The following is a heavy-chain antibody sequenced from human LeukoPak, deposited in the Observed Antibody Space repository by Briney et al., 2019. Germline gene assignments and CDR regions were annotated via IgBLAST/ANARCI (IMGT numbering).Heavy chain of an antibody. D-gene: IGHD4-17*01. J-gene: IGHJ3*02. V-gene: IGHV3-53*01. Sequence: GGSLRLSCAASGFTVSSNYMSWVRQAPGKGLEWVSVIYSGGSTYYADSVKGRFTISRDNSKNTLYLQMNSLRAEDTAVYYCARVDVRGDSDALDIWGQGTMVTVSS. CDR3: ARVDVRGDSDALDI. CDR1: GFTVSSNY. CDR2: IYSGGST.